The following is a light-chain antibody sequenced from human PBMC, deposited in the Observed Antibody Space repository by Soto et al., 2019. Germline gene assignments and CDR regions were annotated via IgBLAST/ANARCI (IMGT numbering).Light chain of an antibody. CDR2: KAS. J-gene: IGKJ1*01. V-gene: IGKV1-5*03. CDR3: QQYNSYPWT. Sequence: DIQMTQSPSTLSASVGDRVTITCRASQSISSWFAWYQQKPGEAPTLLIYKASNLESGVPSRFSGSGSGTEFTLTISSLQPDDFATYYCQQYNSYPWTFGQGTKVEIK. CDR1: QSISSW.